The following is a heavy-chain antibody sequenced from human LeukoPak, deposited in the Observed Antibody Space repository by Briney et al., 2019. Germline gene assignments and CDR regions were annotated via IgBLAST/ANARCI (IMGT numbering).Heavy chain of an antibody. V-gene: IGHV4-34*01. CDR3: VRATAVGSGRAFDY. CDR2: IHHSKGT. CDR1: GESISDYY. J-gene: IGHJ4*02. D-gene: IGHD3-10*01. Sequence: SETLSLTCAVYGESISDYYWTWIRQFPGKGLEWIGEIHHSKGTNYNPSLKSRLTMSEDRSKNQFSLKLSSVTAADTAIYYCVRATAVGSGRAFDYWAQGSLVPVSS.